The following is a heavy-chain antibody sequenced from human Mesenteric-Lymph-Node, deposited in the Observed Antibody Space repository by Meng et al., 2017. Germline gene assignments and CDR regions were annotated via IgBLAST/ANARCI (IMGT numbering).Heavy chain of an antibody. CDR3: ARDISYYDSSGYYFGWFDP. CDR1: GYTFTSYA. D-gene: IGHD3-22*01. CDR2: INTNTGNP. Sequence: ASVKVSCKASGYTFTSYAMNWVRQAPGQGLEWMGWINTNTGNPTYAQGFTGRFVFSLDTSVSTAYLQISSLKAEDTAVYYCARDISYYDSSGYYFGWFDPWGQGTLVTVSS. J-gene: IGHJ5*02. V-gene: IGHV7-4-1*02.